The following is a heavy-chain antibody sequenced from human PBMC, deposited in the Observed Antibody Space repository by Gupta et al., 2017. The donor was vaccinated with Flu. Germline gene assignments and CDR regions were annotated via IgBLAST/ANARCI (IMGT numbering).Heavy chain of an antibody. CDR1: GFTFDDCA. D-gene: IGHD3-22*01. CDR3: AKDTLYDSSGLFDY. J-gene: IGHJ4*02. CDR2: ISWNSGSI. Sequence: EVQLVESGGGLVQPGRSLRLSCAASGFTFDDCAMHWVRQAPGKGLEWVSGISWNSGSIGYADSVKGRFTISRDNAKNSLYLQMNSLRAEDTALYYCAKDTLYDSSGLFDYWGQGTLVTVSS. V-gene: IGHV3-9*01.